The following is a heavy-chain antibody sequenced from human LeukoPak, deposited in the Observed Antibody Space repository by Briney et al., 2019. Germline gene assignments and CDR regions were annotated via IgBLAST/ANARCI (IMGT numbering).Heavy chain of an antibody. CDR2: IGASGRST. D-gene: IGHD3-10*01. Sequence: GGSLRLSCAASGFTFSTCAMTWVRLAPGKGLEWVSAIGASGRSTYYADSVKGRFTISRDNSKNTLYLQMNSLRAEDTAVYYCAKDPLVRGLTYDCWGQGTLVTVSS. J-gene: IGHJ4*02. V-gene: IGHV3-23*01. CDR3: AKDPLVRGLTYDC. CDR1: GFTFSTCA.